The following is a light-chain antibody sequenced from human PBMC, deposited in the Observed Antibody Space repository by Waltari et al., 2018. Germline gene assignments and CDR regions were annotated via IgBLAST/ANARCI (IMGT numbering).Light chain of an antibody. CDR3: QQTYTTPFT. CDR1: QNIKNY. V-gene: IGKV1-39*01. Sequence: DIQMTQSPSSLSASVGGRVTLTCRASQNIKNYLNWYQQKPGKAPKLLIYAASSLQSGVPSRFSGSGSGTDFTLTISSLQPEDFATYYCQQTYTTPFTFGQGTKLEIK. CDR2: AAS. J-gene: IGKJ2*01.